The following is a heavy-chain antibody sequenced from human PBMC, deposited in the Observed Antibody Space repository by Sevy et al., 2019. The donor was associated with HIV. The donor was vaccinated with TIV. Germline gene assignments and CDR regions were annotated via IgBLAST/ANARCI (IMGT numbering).Heavy chain of an antibody. D-gene: IGHD1-26*01. CDR3: ARDMVSGSYYNYYYGMDV. Sequence: GGSLRLSCAASVFTFDDYGMSWVRQAPGKGLEWVSGINWNGGSTGYADSVKGRFTISRDNAKNSLYLQMNSLRAEDTALYYCARDMVSGSYYNYYYGMDVWGQGTTVTVSS. V-gene: IGHV3-20*04. CDR1: VFTFDDYG. CDR2: INWNGGST. J-gene: IGHJ6*02.